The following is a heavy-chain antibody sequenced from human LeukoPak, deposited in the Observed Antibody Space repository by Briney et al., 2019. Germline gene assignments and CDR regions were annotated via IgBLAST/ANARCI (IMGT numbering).Heavy chain of an antibody. CDR1: GGSISSSSYY. CDR3: ARGEFFGVVINKFNGFDP. J-gene: IGHJ5*02. D-gene: IGHD3-3*01. V-gene: IGHV4-39*07. CDR2: IYYSGST. Sequence: PSETLSLTCTVSGGSISSSSYYWGWIRQPPGKGLEWIGSIYYSGSTYYNPSLKSRVTISVDTSKNQFSLKLSPVTAADTAVYYWARGEFFGVVINKFNGFDPGGQGPLVTVSS.